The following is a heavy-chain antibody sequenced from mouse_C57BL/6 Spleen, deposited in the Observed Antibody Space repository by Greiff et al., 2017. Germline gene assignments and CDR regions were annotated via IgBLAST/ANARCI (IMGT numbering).Heavy chain of an antibody. CDR2: ISYDGSN. Sequence: EVQLQESGPGLVKPSQSLSLTCSVTGYSITSGYYWNWIRQFPGNKLEWMGYISYDGSNNYNPSLKNRISITRDTSKNQFFLKLNSVTTEDTATYYCARIYYGIDYWGQGTTLTVSS. CDR3: ARIYYGIDY. J-gene: IGHJ2*01. D-gene: IGHD1-1*01. CDR1: GYSITSGYY. V-gene: IGHV3-6*01.